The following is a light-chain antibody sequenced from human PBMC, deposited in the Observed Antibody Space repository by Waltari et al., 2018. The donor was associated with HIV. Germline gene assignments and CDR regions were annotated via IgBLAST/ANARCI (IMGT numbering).Light chain of an antibody. CDR1: RSDVGGCEY. CDR3: ASYGDTNRVL. CDR2: EVN. V-gene: IGLV2-8*01. Sequence: QSALTQPPSASGSLGQSVTISCSGTRSDVGGCEYVSWYQHHPDTAPKLIIYEVNKRPSGVPDRFSGSKSDNTASLTVAGLQDDDEAHYYCASYGDTNRVLFGGGTRVTVL. J-gene: IGLJ6*01.